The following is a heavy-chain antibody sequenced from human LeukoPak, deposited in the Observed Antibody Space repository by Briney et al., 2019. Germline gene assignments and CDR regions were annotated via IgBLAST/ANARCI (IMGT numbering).Heavy chain of an antibody. V-gene: IGHV4-39*01. J-gene: IGHJ4*02. CDR3: ARHFFGDYVFAY. CDR2: FYYSGNT. CDR1: GDSISSSDYY. D-gene: IGHD4-17*01. Sequence: KPSETLSLTCTVSGDSISSSDYYWGWIRQPPGKGLEWIGSFYYSGNTYYNPSLKSRVSISVEPSKNQLSLKLSPVSAADTAVYYCARHFFGDYVFAYWGQGTLVTVSS.